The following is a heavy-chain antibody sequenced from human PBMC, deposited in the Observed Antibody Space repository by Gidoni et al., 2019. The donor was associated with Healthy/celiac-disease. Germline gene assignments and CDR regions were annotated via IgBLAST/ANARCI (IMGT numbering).Heavy chain of an antibody. CDR1: GYTFTSYG. CDR2: ISAYNGNT. J-gene: IGHJ4*02. D-gene: IGHD4-17*01. CDR3: ARGGGHDYGDYRRFDY. Sequence: QVQLVQSGAEVKKPGASVKVSCKASGYTFTSYGISWVRQAPGQGLEWMGWISAYNGNTNYAQKLQGRVTMTTDTATSTGYMELRRLRSDDTDVYYCARGGGHDYGDYRRFDYWGQGTLVTVSS. V-gene: IGHV1-18*01.